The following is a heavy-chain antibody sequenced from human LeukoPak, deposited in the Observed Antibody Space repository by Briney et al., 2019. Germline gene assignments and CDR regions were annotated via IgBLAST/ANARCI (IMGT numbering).Heavy chain of an antibody. CDR2: IWYDGSNK. V-gene: IGHV3-33*01. Sequence: GGSLRLSCAASGFTFSSYGMHWVRQAPGKGLEWVAVIWYDGSNKYYADSVKGRFTISRDNSKNTLYLQMNSLRDEDTAVYYCARGVRASTGNYWFDPWGQGTLVTVSS. CDR3: ARGVRASTGNYWFDP. CDR1: GFTFSSYG. D-gene: IGHD3-9*01. J-gene: IGHJ5*02.